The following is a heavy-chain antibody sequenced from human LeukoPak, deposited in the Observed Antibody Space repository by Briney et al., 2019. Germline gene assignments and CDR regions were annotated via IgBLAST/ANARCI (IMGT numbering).Heavy chain of an antibody. V-gene: IGHV3-74*01. CDR3: ARETLSSGWYPNYYGMDV. CDR1: GFTFSSYW. D-gene: IGHD6-19*01. CDR2: INSDGSST. Sequence: GGSLRLSCAASGFTFSSYWMHWVRQAPGKGPVWVSRINSDGSSTSYADSVKGRFTISRDNAKNTLYLQMNSLRAEDTAVYYCARETLSSGWYPNYYGMDVWGQGTTVTVSS. J-gene: IGHJ6*02.